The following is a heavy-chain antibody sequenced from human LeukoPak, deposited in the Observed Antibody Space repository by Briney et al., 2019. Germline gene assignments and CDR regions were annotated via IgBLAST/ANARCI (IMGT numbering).Heavy chain of an antibody. CDR3: ARVPNDYGDSHMDY. D-gene: IGHD4-17*01. J-gene: IGHJ4*02. CDR1: GFTFTTYW. V-gene: IGHV3-7*01. Sequence: GGSLRLSCAASGFTFTTYWMSWVRQAPGKGLEWVANIKQDGTEKYYVDSVKGRFTISRDNAKNSLYLQMNSLRVEDTAIYYCARVPNDYGDSHMDYWGQGTLVTVSS. CDR2: IKQDGTEK.